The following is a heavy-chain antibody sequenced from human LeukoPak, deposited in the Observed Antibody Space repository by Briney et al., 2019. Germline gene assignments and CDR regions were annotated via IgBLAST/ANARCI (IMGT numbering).Heavy chain of an antibody. Sequence: SVEVSCKASGGTFSSYTISWVRQAPGQGLEWMGRIIPILGIANYAQKFQGRVTITADKSTSTAYMELSSLRSEDTAVYYCAREDGYCSSTSCEYYYGMDVWGQGTTVTVSS. CDR3: AREDGYCSSTSCEYYYGMDV. D-gene: IGHD2-2*01. V-gene: IGHV1-69*04. J-gene: IGHJ6*02. CDR1: GGTFSSYT. CDR2: IIPILGIA.